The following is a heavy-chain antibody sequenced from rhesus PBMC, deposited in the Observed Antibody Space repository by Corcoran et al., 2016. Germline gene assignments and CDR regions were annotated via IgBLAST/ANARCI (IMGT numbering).Heavy chain of an antibody. J-gene: IGHJ4*01. Sequence: QVPLQESGPGLVKPSETLSLTCAVSGGSISSNYWSWIHPPPGKGLEWIGYIYGSSGSTYYNPYLNSRGTISTDTAKNQFDLKLSSVTDEDTAVYYCARGTIAAGLPLSFDYWGQGVLVTVSS. CDR1: GGSISSNY. D-gene: IGHD6-13*01. V-gene: IGHV4-160*01. CDR2: IYGSSGST. CDR3: ARGTIAAGLPLSFDY.